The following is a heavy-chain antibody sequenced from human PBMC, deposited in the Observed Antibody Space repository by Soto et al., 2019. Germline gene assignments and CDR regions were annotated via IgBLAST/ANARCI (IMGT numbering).Heavy chain of an antibody. D-gene: IGHD4-4*01. CDR1: GYSFTSYW. V-gene: IGHV5-10-1*01. CDR2: IDPSDSYT. J-gene: IGHJ5*02. Sequence: LGESLKISCKGSGYSFTSYWISWVRQMPGKGLEWMGRIDPSDSYTNYSPSFQGHVTISADKSISTAYLQWSSLKASDTAMYYCARRTTVFGWFDPWGQGTLVTVSS. CDR3: ARRTTVFGWFDP.